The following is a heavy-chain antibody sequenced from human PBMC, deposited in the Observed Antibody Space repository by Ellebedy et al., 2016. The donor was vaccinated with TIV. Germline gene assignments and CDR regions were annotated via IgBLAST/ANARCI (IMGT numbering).Heavy chain of an antibody. D-gene: IGHD5-24*01. CDR2: ITSAGDT. Sequence: GESLKISCAASGFTFSRHDMHWVRQPPRKGLECVSGITSAGDTYYLGSVKGRFIISRDNAKNSLYLQMNSLRAEDTAVYYCARATSGFDYWGQGALATVSA. J-gene: IGHJ4*02. CDR3: ARATSGFDY. V-gene: IGHV3-13*01. CDR1: GFTFSRHD.